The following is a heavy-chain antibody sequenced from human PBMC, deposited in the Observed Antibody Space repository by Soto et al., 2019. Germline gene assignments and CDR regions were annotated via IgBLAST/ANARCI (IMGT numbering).Heavy chain of an antibody. CDR2: IYYSGST. CDR1: GGSISSGGYY. V-gene: IGHV4-31*03. D-gene: IGHD2-15*01. CDR3: ARDSPLRYCSGGSCYTNYYYGMDV. Sequence: SETLSLTCTVSGGSISSGGYYWSWIRQHPGKGLEWIGYIYYSGSTYYNPSLKSRVTISVDTSKNQFSLKLSSVTAADTAVYYCARDSPLRYCSGGSCYTNYYYGMDVWGQGTTVTVSS. J-gene: IGHJ6*02.